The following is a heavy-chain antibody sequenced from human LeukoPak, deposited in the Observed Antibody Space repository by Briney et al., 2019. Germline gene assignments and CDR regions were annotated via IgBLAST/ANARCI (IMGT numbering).Heavy chain of an antibody. J-gene: IGHJ4*02. D-gene: IGHD1-26*01. Sequence: GGSLRLSCSASGFTFTGYAMHWVRQAPGKGLEYVSGIGGDAFSAFYGDSMKDRVTISGDNSKNTLFLQMNSLRAEDTAVYYCAKGDLGWELARYWGQGALVTVSS. CDR3: AKGDLGWELARY. V-gene: IGHV3-64*04. CDR2: IGGDAFSA. CDR1: GFTFTGYA.